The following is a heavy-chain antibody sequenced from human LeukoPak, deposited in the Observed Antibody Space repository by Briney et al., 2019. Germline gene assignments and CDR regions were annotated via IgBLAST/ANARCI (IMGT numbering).Heavy chain of an antibody. V-gene: IGHV3-23*01. J-gene: IGHJ4*02. Sequence: GGSLRLSCAASGFTFSSYAMSWVRQVPGKGLEWVSAISGSGGSTYYADSVKGRFSISRDNSKNTLYLQMNSLRAEDTAVYYCARHPGIAAAGIDYWGQGTLVTVSS. CDR1: GFTFSSYA. CDR2: ISGSGGST. D-gene: IGHD6-13*01. CDR3: ARHPGIAAAGIDY.